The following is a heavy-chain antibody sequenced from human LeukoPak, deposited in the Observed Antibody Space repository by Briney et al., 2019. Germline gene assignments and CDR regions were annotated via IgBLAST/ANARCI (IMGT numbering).Heavy chain of an antibody. Sequence: SETLSLTCTVSGGSISSYYWSWIRQPAGKGLEWIGRIYTSGSTNYNPSLKSRVTMSVDTSKNQFSLKLSSVTAADTAVYYCARGVVVAATRYYFDYWGQGTLVTVSS. CDR1: GGSISSYY. J-gene: IGHJ4*02. CDR2: IYTSGST. V-gene: IGHV4-4*07. CDR3: ARGVVVAATRYYFDY. D-gene: IGHD2-15*01.